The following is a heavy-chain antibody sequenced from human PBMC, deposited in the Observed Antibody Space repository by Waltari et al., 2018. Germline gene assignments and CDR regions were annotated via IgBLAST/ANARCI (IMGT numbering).Heavy chain of an antibody. V-gene: IGHV3-23*01. J-gene: IGHJ1*01. CDR2: ISGSDDGT. Sequence: EVQLLESGGDFVQPGGSFILSCSCSGFPFRSYVLPLVRQAPGKGLEWVSAISGSDDGTEYIDSVKGRFAISRDNSRDTLFLQMNSLRAEDTAVYYCVRGNNMNGNILQYWGQGTLVSVSS. CDR3: VRGNNMNGNILQY. CDR1: GFPFRSYV. D-gene: IGHD1-1*01.